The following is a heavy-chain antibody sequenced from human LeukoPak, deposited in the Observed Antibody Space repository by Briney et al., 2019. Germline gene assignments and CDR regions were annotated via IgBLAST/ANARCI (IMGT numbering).Heavy chain of an antibody. J-gene: IGHJ4*02. CDR3: ARAKRIAAAKPIDY. D-gene: IGHD6-13*01. Sequence: ASVKVSCKASGYTFTGYYMHWVRQAPGQGLEWMGWINPNSGGTNYAQKFQGRATMTRDTSISTAYMELSRLRSDDTAVYYCARAKRIAAAKPIDYWGQGTLVTVSS. V-gene: IGHV1-2*02. CDR2: INPNSGGT. CDR1: GYTFTGYY.